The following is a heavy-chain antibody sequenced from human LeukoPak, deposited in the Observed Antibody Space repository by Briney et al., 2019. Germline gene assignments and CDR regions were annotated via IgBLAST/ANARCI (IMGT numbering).Heavy chain of an antibody. D-gene: IGHD6-19*01. Sequence: SETLSLTCTVSGGSISSYYWSWIRQPPGKGLEWIGYIYYSGSTNYNPSLKSRVTISVDTSKNQFSLKLSSVTAADTAVYYCATIAVAGTGLDYWGQGTLVTVSS. CDR2: IYYSGST. CDR1: GGSISSYY. V-gene: IGHV4-59*12. J-gene: IGHJ4*02. CDR3: ATIAVAGTGLDY.